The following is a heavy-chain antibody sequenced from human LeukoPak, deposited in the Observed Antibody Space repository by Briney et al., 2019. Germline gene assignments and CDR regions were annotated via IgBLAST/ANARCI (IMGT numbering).Heavy chain of an antibody. Sequence: GGSLRLSCAASGFTFSSYGMHWVRQAPGKGLEWVAVIWYDGSNKNYVDSVKGRFTISRENSKNTLYLQMNNLRAEDTAVYYRARESYSETYYFDYWGHGTLVPVSS. V-gene: IGHV3-33*01. CDR3: ARESYSETYYFDY. CDR2: IWYDGSNK. D-gene: IGHD3-10*01. J-gene: IGHJ4*01. CDR1: GFTFSSYG.